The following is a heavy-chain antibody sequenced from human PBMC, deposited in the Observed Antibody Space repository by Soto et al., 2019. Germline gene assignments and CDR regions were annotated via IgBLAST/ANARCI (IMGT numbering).Heavy chain of an antibody. Sequence: EVQLVESGGGLVKPGGSLRLYCAASGFTFRSYSRNWVRQAPGKGLEWVSSISSSSSYIYYADSVKGRVTIYRDNAKNSLYLQMNSLRAEDTAVDYCARDIADLDYWGQGTLVTVSS. CDR2: ISSSSSYI. CDR1: GFTFRSYS. CDR3: ARDIADLDY. J-gene: IGHJ4*02. D-gene: IGHD6-13*01. V-gene: IGHV3-21*01.